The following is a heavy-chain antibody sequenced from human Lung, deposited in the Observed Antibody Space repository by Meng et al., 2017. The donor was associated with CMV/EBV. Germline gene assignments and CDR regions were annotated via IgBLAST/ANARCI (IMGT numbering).Heavy chain of an antibody. CDR2: ITGSGGST. CDR3: AKAFSSSWYREYYDY. J-gene: IGHJ4*02. Sequence: GESLKISCAASGFTFSSFAMSWVRQAPGKGLEWVSAITGSGGSTYYADSVRGRFTISRDNSKNTLYLQLNSLRAEDTAVYYCAKAFSSSWYREYYDYWGQRXLVTVSS. V-gene: IGHV3-23*01. D-gene: IGHD6-13*01. CDR1: GFTFSSFA.